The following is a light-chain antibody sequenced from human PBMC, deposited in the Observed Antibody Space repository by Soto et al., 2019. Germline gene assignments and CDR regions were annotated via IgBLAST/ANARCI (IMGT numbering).Light chain of an antibody. V-gene: IGLV3-21*04. Sequence: SYELTQPPSVSVAPGKTARITCGGNNIGSKSVHWYQQKPGQAPVLVIYYDSDRPSGIPERFSGSNSGNTATLTISRVEAGDEAEYYCQVLDRSNDHQVVFGGGTKLTVL. CDR2: YDS. J-gene: IGLJ2*01. CDR3: QVLDRSNDHQVV. CDR1: NIGSKS.